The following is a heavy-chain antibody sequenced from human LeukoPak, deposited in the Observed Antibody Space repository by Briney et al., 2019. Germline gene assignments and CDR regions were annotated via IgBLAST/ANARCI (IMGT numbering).Heavy chain of an antibody. D-gene: IGHD5-12*01. J-gene: IGHJ4*02. CDR3: ARGLLVGNSGYYFDS. CDR1: GGSMSGYY. Sequence: PSGTLSLTCTVSGGSMSGYYWSWIRQPPGKGLDWIGYIHYSGSTNYHPSLKSRVTLSMDTSKKQFSLNVRSVTDADTAVYYCARGLLVGNSGYYFDSWGRGTLVTVSA. CDR2: IHYSGST. V-gene: IGHV4-59*01.